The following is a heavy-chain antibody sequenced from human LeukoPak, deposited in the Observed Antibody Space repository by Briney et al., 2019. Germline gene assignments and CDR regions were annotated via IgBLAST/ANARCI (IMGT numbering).Heavy chain of an antibody. V-gene: IGHV4-34*01. D-gene: IGHD3-10*01. CDR1: GGSFSGYY. CDR2: INHSGST. J-gene: IGHJ6*03. CDR3: ARVRVYYYYMDV. Sequence: PSETLSLTCAGYGGSFSGYYWSWIRQPPGKGLEWIGEINHSGSTNYNPSLKSRVTISVDTSKNQFSLKLSSVTAADTAVYYCARVRVYYYYMDVWGKGTTVTVSS.